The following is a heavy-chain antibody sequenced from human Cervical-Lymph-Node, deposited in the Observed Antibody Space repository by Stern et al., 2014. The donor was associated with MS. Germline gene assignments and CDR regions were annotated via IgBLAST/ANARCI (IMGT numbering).Heavy chain of an antibody. Sequence: QVQLQESGPGLVKPSGSLSLTCDVSGVSISSGDWRRWVRPPPGKGQEWNGEIYHSGSTNYNPSLKSRVTISVDRSKNQFSLNLASVTVADTARYFCVRTPRGYLDYWGQGILVTVSS. D-gene: IGHD2-15*01. CDR2: IYHSGST. CDR3: VRTPRGYLDY. V-gene: IGHV4-4*02. CDR1: GVSISSGDW. J-gene: IGHJ4*02.